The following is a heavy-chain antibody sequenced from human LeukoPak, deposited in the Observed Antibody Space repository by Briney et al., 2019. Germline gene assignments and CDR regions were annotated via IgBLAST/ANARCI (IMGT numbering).Heavy chain of an antibody. D-gene: IGHD3-3*01. CDR2: ISAYSGDT. Sequence: GASVKVSCKTSGYTFTYYGISWVRQAPGQGLEWMGWISAYSGDTNYAQKFQGRVTITTDESTSTAYMELSSLRSEDTAVYYCARDRNEGYDFWSGPHWFDPWGQGTLVTVSS. CDR3: ARDRNEGYDFWSGPHWFDP. CDR1: GYTFTYYG. J-gene: IGHJ5*02. V-gene: IGHV1-18*01.